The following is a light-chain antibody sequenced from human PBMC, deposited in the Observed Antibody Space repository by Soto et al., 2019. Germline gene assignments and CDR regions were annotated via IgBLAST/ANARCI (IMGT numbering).Light chain of an antibody. Sequence: QSVLTQPASVSGSPGQSITISCTGTSSDVGSYNLVSWYQQHPGKAPKLMIYEVSNRPSGVSNRFSGSKSGNTASLTISGLQAEDEADYYWSSYTSTSTSVFGNGTKVTV. CDR1: SSDVGSYNL. J-gene: IGLJ1*01. CDR2: EVS. V-gene: IGLV2-14*02. CDR3: SSYTSTSTSV.